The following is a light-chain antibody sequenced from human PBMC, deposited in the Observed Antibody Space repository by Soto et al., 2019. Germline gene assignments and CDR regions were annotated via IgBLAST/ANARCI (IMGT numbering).Light chain of an antibody. V-gene: IGLV2-14*01. J-gene: IGLJ2*01. CDR2: DLR. CDR1: SSDVGGYNY. Sequence: QSVLTQPASVSGSPGQSITISCTGTSSDVGGYNYVSWYQQHPGKAPKLMIYDLRNRPSGGSNPVSGPKAGNTASLTIPGLQAWDEAYYYCSSFSRNRHVGFGGGTQLTVL. CDR3: SSFSRNRHVG.